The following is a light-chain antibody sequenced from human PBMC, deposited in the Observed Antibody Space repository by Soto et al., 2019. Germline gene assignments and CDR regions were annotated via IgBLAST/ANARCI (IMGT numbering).Light chain of an antibody. CDR2: DAS. CDR3: QQYGSSVIT. V-gene: IGKV3-20*01. CDR1: QSVGSY. J-gene: IGKJ5*01. Sequence: EIVMTQSPATLSVSPGERATLSCRASQSVGSYLAWYQQKPGQAPRLLIYDASNRATGIPARFSGSGSGTDFTLTISRLEPADFAVYYCQQYGSSVITFGQGTRLEI.